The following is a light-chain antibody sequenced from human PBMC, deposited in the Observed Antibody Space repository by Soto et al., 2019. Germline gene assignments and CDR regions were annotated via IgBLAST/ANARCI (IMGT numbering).Light chain of an antibody. CDR2: DAS. V-gene: IGKV3-11*01. CDR1: QPISND. J-gene: IGKJ4*01. CDR3: QQRSNWPLT. Sequence: EIVMTQTPATLSVSPGERATLSCRSSQPISNDLAWYQQKPGQAPRLLIHDASNRATGIPARFSCSGSGTDFTLTISSLEPEDFAVYYCQQRSNWPLTFGGGTKVDIK.